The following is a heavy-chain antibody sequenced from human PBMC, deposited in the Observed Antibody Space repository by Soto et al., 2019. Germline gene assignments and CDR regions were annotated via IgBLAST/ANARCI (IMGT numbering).Heavy chain of an antibody. CDR2: INHSGST. CDR3: ARGSITGTTFNWFDP. Sequence: SETLSLTCAVYGGSFSGYYWSWIRQPPGKGLEWIGEINHSGSTNYNPSLKSRVTISVDTSKNQFSLKLSSVTAADTAVYYCARGSITGTTFNWFDPWGQGTLVTSPQ. V-gene: IGHV4-34*01. D-gene: IGHD1-7*01. CDR1: GGSFSGYY. J-gene: IGHJ5*02.